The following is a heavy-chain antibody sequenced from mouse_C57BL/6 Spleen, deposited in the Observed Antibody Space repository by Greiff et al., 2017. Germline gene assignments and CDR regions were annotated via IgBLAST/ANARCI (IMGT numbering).Heavy chain of an antibody. CDR1: GFTFSSYG. V-gene: IGHV5-6*01. CDR2: ISSGGSYT. J-gene: IGHJ2*01. Sequence: EVKLQESGGDLVKPGGSLKLSCAASGFTFSSYGMSWVRQTPDKRLEWVATISSGGSYTYYPDSVKGRFTISRDNAKNTLYLQMSSLKSEDTAMYYCASGDGSSYGYFDYWGQGTTLTVSS. D-gene: IGHD1-1*01. CDR3: ASGDGSSYGYFDY.